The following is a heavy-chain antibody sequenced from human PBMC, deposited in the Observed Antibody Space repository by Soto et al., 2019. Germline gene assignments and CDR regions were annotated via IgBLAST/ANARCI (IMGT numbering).Heavy chain of an antibody. D-gene: IGHD4-4*01. CDR1: GYIFTTLG. J-gene: IGHJ4*02. CDR2: ISAYNGNR. CDR3: ARDGATGIDY. V-gene: IGHV1-18*01. Sequence: QVQLVQSGAEVRKPGASVKVSCKASGYIFTTLGIGWVRQAPGQGLEWMGWISAYNGNRNFAQNVRDRVTMTTYTSTNTAHMELRSLRSDDTAVYYCARDGATGIDYWGQGTLVTVSS.